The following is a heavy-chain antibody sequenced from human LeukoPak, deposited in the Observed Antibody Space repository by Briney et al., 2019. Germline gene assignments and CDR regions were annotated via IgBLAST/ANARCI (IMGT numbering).Heavy chain of an antibody. D-gene: IGHD2-15*01. CDR2: ISGSGGST. V-gene: IGHV3-23*01. Sequence: GGSLRLSCAASGFTFSSYAMSWVRQAPGKGLEWVSAISGSGGSTYYADSVKGRFTISRDNAKNSLYLQMNSLRAEDTAVYYCARVKGSYSSDYWGQGTLVTVSS. CDR1: GFTFSSYA. CDR3: ARVKGSYSSDY. J-gene: IGHJ4*02.